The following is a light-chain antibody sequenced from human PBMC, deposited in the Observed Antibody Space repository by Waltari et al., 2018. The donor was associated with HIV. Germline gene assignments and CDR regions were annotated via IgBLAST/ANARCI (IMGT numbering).Light chain of an antibody. CDR2: DNT. CDR1: SPKIGRNR. Sequence: QSVLTQPPSVSAAPGQKVTIPCSGSSPKIGRNRVFGYQQLPGTAPKPLIYDNTKRPSGIPDRFSGSKSGTLATLGITGLQTGDEADYYCGTWDSSLSAVLFGGGTKLTVL. V-gene: IGLV1-51*01. J-gene: IGLJ2*01. CDR3: GTWDSSLSAVL.